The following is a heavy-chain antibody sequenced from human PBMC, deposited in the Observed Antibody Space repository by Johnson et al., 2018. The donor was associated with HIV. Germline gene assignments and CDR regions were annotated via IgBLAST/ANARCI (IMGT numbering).Heavy chain of an antibody. J-gene: IGHJ3*02. CDR2: IEWDGGRT. Sequence: VQLVESGGGVVRPGGSLRLSCAASGFTFDGYVMRWVRQAPGKGLEWVSGIEWDGGRTRYADSVKGRFTIPRDNAKNSLYLQMNSLRAEDTALYYCAREGAGGAFDIWGQGTMVTVSS. CDR1: GFTFDGYV. D-gene: IGHD1-26*01. CDR3: AREGAGGAFDI. V-gene: IGHV3-20*04.